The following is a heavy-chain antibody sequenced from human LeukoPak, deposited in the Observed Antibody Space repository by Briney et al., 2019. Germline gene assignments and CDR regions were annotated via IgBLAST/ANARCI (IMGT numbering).Heavy chain of an antibody. CDR2: IYTSGST. D-gene: IGHD3-16*01. CDR1: GDSISSSSSY. Sequence: SETLSLTCTVSGDSISSSSSYWGWIRQPPGEGLEWIGRIYTSGSTNYNPSLKSRVTMSVDTSKNQFSLKLSSVTAADTAVYYCARDLEGGSLVWFDPWGQGTLVTVSS. J-gene: IGHJ5*02. CDR3: ARDLEGGSLVWFDP. V-gene: IGHV4-39*07.